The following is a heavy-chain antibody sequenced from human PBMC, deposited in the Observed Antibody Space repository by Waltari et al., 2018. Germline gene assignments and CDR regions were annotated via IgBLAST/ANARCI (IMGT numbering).Heavy chain of an antibody. V-gene: IGHV3-23*01. CDR1: GFAFSNYA. D-gene: IGHD3-10*01. CDR2: SSGSGENT. CDR3: AKDLTKTMVQGVIPYYGMDV. J-gene: IGHJ6*02. Sequence: EVQLLESGGGLVQPGGSLRLSCAASGFAFSNYAMTWVRQAPGKGVECGASSSGSGENTYYADSVKGRFTVSRDNSKNTLYLEMNSLRAEDRAVYYCAKDLTKTMVQGVIPYYGMDVWGQGTTVTVSS.